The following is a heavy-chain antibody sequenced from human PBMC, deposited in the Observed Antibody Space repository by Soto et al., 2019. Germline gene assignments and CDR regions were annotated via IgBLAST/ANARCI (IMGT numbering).Heavy chain of an antibody. D-gene: IGHD6-6*01. CDR1: GVSFSNYY. CDR3: ARTSRFDY. CDR2: INHSGST. V-gene: IGHV4-34*01. Sequence: QVLLQQWGAGLLKPSETLSLTCAVYGVSFSNYYWSWIRQPPGKGLEWIGEINHSGSTYYKPSLKSRVTISVDTSKNQFSLNLSSVTAADTAVYYCARTSRFDYWGQGTLVTVSS. J-gene: IGHJ4*02.